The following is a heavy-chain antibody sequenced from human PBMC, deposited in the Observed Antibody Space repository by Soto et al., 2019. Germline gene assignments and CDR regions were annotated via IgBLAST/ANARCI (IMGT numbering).Heavy chain of an antibody. CDR1: GFTFSDYW. Sequence: EVHLVESGGALVKPGGSLRLSCAASGFTFSDYWMTWVRQTPGKGLEGVANMNPDGSEQYYLDSVKGRFTISRDNAKNSLYLQMNNLICEDTAVYYCTRDLSHDCGPWGQGTQVIVSS. CDR2: MNPDGSEQ. D-gene: IGHD2-21*01. CDR3: TRDLSHDCGP. J-gene: IGHJ5*02. V-gene: IGHV3-7*04.